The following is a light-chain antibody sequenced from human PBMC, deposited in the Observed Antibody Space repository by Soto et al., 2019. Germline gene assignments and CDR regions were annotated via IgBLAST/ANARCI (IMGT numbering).Light chain of an antibody. Sequence: VLTQSPGNRSVSPGERATLSCRASQTVRNNYLAWYQQKHGQAPRLLMYDASSRATGIPDRFSGGVSGTDGTITISRLEHEDGAVYYCQQLSSYTLTFGGGTKVDIK. J-gene: IGKJ4*01. CDR3: QQLSSYTLT. CDR2: DAS. V-gene: IGKV3-20*01. CDR1: QTVRNNY.